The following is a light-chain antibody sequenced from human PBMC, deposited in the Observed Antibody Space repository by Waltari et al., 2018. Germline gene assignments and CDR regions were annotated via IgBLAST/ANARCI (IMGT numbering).Light chain of an antibody. CDR2: DVS. J-gene: IGLJ2*01. CDR3: ISYTTSDTMI. CDR1: SSDVGAYHY. Sequence: QSALTQPASVSGSPGQSITIPCTGTSSDVGAYHYLSWYQQHPGKVPKLLIYDVSHRPSGVSFRFSGSKSDNTASLTISGLQAEDEADYYCISYTTSDTMIFGGGTKLTVL. V-gene: IGLV2-14*03.